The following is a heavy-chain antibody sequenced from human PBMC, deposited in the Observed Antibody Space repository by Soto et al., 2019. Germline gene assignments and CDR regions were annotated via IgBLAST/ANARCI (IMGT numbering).Heavy chain of an antibody. CDR1: GGSFSGYY. V-gene: IGHV4-34*01. CDR2: INHSGST. CDR3: ARLGNRYYYYGMDV. Sequence: SETLSLTCAVYGGSFSGYYWSWIRQPPGKGLEWIGEINHSGSTNYNPSLKSRVTISVDTSKNQFSLKLSSVTAADTAVYYCARLGNRYYYYGMDVWGQGTTVTVSS. J-gene: IGHJ6*02.